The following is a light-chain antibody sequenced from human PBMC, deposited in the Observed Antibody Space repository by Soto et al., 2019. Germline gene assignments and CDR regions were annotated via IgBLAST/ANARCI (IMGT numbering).Light chain of an antibody. J-gene: IGKJ4*01. CDR2: KAS. Sequence: DIQMTQSPSTLSASVGDRVTITCRAGQSISSWLAWYQQKPGRAPKLLIYKASTLQSGVPSRFSGGGSGTEFTLTITCLQPDDSATYYCQHYNSFPLTFGGGTKVEI. V-gene: IGKV1-5*03. CDR3: QHYNSFPLT. CDR1: QSISSW.